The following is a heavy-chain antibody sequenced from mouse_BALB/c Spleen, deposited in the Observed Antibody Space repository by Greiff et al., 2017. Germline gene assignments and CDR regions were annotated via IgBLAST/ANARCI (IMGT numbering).Heavy chain of an antibody. CDR2: IYPGDGDT. V-gene: IGHV1-80*01. CDR3: ALYEDYDMDY. Sequence: VQLQQSGAELVRPGSSVKISCKASGYAFSSYWMNWVKQRPGQGLEWIGQIYPGDGDTNYNGKFKGKATLTTDKTSSTAYMQLSSLTSEDSAVSFCALYEDYDMDYWGQGTTVTVSS. J-gene: IGHJ4*01. CDR1: GYAFSSYW. D-gene: IGHD2-3*01.